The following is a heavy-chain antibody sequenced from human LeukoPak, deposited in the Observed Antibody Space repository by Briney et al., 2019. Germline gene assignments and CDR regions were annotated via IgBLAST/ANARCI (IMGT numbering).Heavy chain of an antibody. CDR1: GYTFTGYY. D-gene: IGHD4-17*01. J-gene: IGHJ6*03. Sequence: GASMKVSCKASGYTFTGYYMHWVRQAPGQGLEWMGWINPNSGGTNYAQKFQGRVTMTRDTSISTAYMELSRLRSDDTAVYYCARGPPVTTTYYYYYYMDVWGKGTTVTISS. V-gene: IGHV1-2*02. CDR2: INPNSGGT. CDR3: ARGPPVTTTYYYYYYMDV.